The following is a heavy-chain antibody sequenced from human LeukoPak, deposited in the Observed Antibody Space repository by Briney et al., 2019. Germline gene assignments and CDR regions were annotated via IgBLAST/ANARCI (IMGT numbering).Heavy chain of an antibody. V-gene: IGHV1-46*01. J-gene: IGHJ4*02. CDR1: GYTFTDFY. CDR3: ARDYGDYVFDY. D-gene: IGHD4-17*01. CDR2: INPNGGST. Sequence: ASVKVSCKTSGYTFTDFYIHWVRLAPGQGLEWMGMINPNGGSTTNAQKLQGRITMTRDTATSTVYMELSSLRSEDTAVYYCARDYGDYVFDYWGQGTLVTVSS.